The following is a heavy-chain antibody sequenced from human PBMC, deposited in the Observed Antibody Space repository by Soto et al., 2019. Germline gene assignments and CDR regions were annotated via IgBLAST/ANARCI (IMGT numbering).Heavy chain of an antibody. CDR3: ARGGDDYVWGSYRLNWFDP. J-gene: IGHJ5*02. V-gene: IGHV4-30-2*01. CDR2: IYHSGST. CDR1: GGSISSGGYS. D-gene: IGHD3-16*02. Sequence: QLQLQESGSGLVKPSQTLSLTCAVSGGSISSGGYSWSWIRQPPGKGLEWIGYIYHSGSTYYNPSLKSRVTLSVDRSKNQFSLKLSSVTAADTAVYYCARGGDDYVWGSYRLNWFDPWGQGTLVTVSS.